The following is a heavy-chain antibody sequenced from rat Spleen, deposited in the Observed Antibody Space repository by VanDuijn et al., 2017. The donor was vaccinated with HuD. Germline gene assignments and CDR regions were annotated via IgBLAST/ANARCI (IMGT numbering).Heavy chain of an antibody. J-gene: IGHJ4*01. CDR2: IIYDGSST. CDR1: GFTFSDYA. Sequence: EVQLVESGGDLVQPGRSVKLSCAASGFTFSDYAMAWVRQSPKKGLEWVATIIYDGSSTYYRDSVKGRFTISRDNAKSTLYLQMDSLKSEDTATYYCARHGRGETTYYYVMDAWGQGASVTVSS. CDR3: ARHGRGETTYYYVMDA. V-gene: IGHV5-7*01. D-gene: IGHD4-3*01.